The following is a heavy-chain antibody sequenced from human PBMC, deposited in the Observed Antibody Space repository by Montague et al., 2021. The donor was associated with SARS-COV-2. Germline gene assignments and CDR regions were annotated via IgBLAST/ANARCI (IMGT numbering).Heavy chain of an antibody. Sequence: SLRLSCAASGFTFNDYSFHWVRQAPGKGLQWVAVVSYDGSIQRYADSVRGRFTISKDSSKNTLYFCARSGGVFWFRASVAQVLDWGQGILVTVSS. CDR2: VSYDGSIQ. V-gene: IGHV3-30*14. CDR3: QVLD. J-gene: IGHJ4*02. D-gene: IGHD3-10*01. CDR1: GFTFNDYS.